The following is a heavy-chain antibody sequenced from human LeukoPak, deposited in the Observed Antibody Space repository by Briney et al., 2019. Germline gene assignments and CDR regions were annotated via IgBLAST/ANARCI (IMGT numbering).Heavy chain of an antibody. CDR3: ARNGSGSYGY. J-gene: IGHJ4*02. Sequence: GASAKVSCKASGYSFTTYGISWVRQAPGQGLEWMGWISVYNGHTNYAQKLQGRVTMTTDTSTSTAYMELRSLTSDDTAVYYCARNGSGSYGYWGQGTLVIVSS. D-gene: IGHD3-10*01. V-gene: IGHV1-18*01. CDR2: ISVYNGHT. CDR1: GYSFTTYG.